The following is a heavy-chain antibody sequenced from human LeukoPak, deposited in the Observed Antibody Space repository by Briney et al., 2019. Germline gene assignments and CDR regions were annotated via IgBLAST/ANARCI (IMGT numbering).Heavy chain of an antibody. D-gene: IGHD3-22*01. CDR3: ARGPHSSGYYYYYYYGMDV. CDR2: INHSGST. CDR1: GGSFSGYY. V-gene: IGHV4-34*01. Sequence: TSETLSLTCAVYGGSFSGYYWSWIRQPPGKGLEWIGEINHSGSTNYNPSLKSRVTISVDTSKNQFSLKLSSVTAADTAVYYCARGPHSSGYYYYYYYGMDVWGQGTTVTVSS. J-gene: IGHJ6*02.